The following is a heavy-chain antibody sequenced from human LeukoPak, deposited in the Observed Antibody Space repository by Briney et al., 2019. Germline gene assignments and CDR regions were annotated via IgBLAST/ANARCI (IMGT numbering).Heavy chain of an antibody. Sequence: GGSLRPSCAASGFTFDDYGMSWVRQAPGKGLEWVSGINWNGGSTGYADSVKGRFTISRDNAKNSLYLQMNSLRAEDTALYYCARDGIYSSSWYSPSDYWGQGTLVTVSS. CDR2: INWNGGST. D-gene: IGHD6-13*01. J-gene: IGHJ4*02. CDR3: ARDGIYSSSWYSPSDY. CDR1: GFTFDDYG. V-gene: IGHV3-20*04.